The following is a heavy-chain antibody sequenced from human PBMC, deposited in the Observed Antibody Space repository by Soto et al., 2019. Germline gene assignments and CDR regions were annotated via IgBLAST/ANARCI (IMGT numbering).Heavy chain of an antibody. CDR2: IRSKANSYAT. J-gene: IGHJ6*02. Sequence: GGSLRLSCAASGFTFSGSAMHWVRQAFGKGLEWVGRIRSKANSYATAYAASVKGRFTISRDDSKNTAYLQMNSLKTEDTAVYYCTRLRTGSAHGDYYYGMDVWGQGTTVTVSS. D-gene: IGHD6-19*01. V-gene: IGHV3-73*01. CDR3: TRLRTGSAHGDYYYGMDV. CDR1: GFTFSGSA.